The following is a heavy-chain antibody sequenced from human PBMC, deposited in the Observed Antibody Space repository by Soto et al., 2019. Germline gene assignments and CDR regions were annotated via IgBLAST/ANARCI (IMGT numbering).Heavy chain of an antibody. V-gene: IGHV1-3*01. D-gene: IGHD5-18*01. CDR3: ATSRIQLWPTVGFDY. J-gene: IGHJ4*02. Sequence: ASVKVSCKASGGTFSSYAISWVRQAPGQGLEWMGGINAGNGNTKYSQKFQGRVTITRDTSASTAYMELSSLRSEDTAVYYCATSRIQLWPTVGFDYWGQGTLVTVSS. CDR1: GGTFSSYA. CDR2: INAGNGNT.